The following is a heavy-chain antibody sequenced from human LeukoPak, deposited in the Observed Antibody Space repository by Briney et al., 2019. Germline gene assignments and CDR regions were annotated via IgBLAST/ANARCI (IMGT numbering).Heavy chain of an antibody. CDR3: AQQDIGITGTTVY. CDR1: GFTFRSSW. CDR2: IKQDGSEQ. D-gene: IGHD1-7*01. Sequence: PGGSLRLSCAASGFTFRSSWMTWVRQAPGKGLEWVANIKQDGSEQSYVDSVKGRFTISRDNAKNSLYLQMNSLRAEDTAVYYCAQQDIGITGTTVYWGQGTLVTVSS. J-gene: IGHJ4*02. V-gene: IGHV3-7*01.